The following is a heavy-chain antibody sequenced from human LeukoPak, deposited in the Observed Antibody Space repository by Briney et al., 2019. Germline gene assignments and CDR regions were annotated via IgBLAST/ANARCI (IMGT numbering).Heavy chain of an antibody. CDR3: ARDRLGGGNFPD. V-gene: IGHV1-69*04. CDR2: IIPILGIA. Sequence: VASVKVSCKASGGTFSSYTISWVRQAPGQGLEWMGRIIPILGIANYAQKFQGRVTITADKSTSTAYMELSSLRSEDTAVYYCARDRLGGGNFPDWGQGTLVTVSS. J-gene: IGHJ4*02. D-gene: IGHD4-23*01. CDR1: GGTFSSYT.